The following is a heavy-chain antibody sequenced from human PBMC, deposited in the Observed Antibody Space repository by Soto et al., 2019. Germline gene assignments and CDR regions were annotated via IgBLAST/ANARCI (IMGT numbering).Heavy chain of an antibody. CDR1: GGSITSHY. V-gene: IGHV4-59*11. CDR2: MHHGGLT. Sequence: SETLSLTCSVSGGSITSHYCSWFRQPPGKGLEWIGYMHHGGLTSYNPSLKNRVTLSVDTSKNLFSLKVSSVTAADTALYYCARDGYSSSWYVTILRGFDPWGQGTLVTVSS. CDR3: ARDGYSSSWYVTILRGFDP. J-gene: IGHJ5*02. D-gene: IGHD6-13*01.